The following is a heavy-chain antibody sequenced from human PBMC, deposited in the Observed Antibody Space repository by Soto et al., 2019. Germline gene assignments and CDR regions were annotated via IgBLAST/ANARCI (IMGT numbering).Heavy chain of an antibody. CDR3: ARDRSYSLDV. Sequence: EVQLVESGGGLLQPGGSLRLSCAVSGSTFSNDWMHWVRQAPGKGLVWVSHINSDGSSTNYADFVKGRFTIARDNAKNTVYLQMTSLRAEYTGVYYCARDRSYSLDVWGQGTLVTVSS. CDR1: GSTFSNDW. CDR2: INSDGSST. V-gene: IGHV3-74*01. D-gene: IGHD4-4*01. J-gene: IGHJ4*03.